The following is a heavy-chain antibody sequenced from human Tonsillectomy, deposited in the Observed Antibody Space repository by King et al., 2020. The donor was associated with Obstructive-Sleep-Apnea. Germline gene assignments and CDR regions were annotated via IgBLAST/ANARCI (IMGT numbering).Heavy chain of an antibody. Sequence: VQLVESGGGVVQPGRSLRVSCAASGFTFSSYGMHWVRQAPGKGLEWVAVIWYDGTKKYYADSVKGRFTISRDNSKKTLFLQMNNLRAEDTALYYCAKAKRFGDLLFYYFDYWGQGTLVTVSS. CDR1: GFTFSSYG. V-gene: IGHV3-33*06. D-gene: IGHD3-10*01. J-gene: IGHJ4*02. CDR2: IWYDGTKK. CDR3: AKAKRFGDLLFYYFDY.